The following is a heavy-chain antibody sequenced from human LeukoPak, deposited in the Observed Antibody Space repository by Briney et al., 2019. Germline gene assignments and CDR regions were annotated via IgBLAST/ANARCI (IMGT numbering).Heavy chain of an antibody. V-gene: IGHV1-24*01. CDR3: ATDRPYYYDSSGYCDY. CDR2: FDPEDGET. CDR1: GYTLTELS. Sequence: ASAKVSCKVSGYTLTELSMHWVRQAPGKGLEWMGGFDPEDGETIYAQKIQGRVTMTEDTSTDTAYMELSSLRSEDMAVYYCATDRPYYYDSSGYCDYWGQGTLVTVSS. D-gene: IGHD3-22*01. J-gene: IGHJ4*02.